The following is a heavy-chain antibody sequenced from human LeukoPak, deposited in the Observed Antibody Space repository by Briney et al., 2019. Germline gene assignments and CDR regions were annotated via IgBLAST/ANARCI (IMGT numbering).Heavy chain of an antibody. J-gene: IGHJ4*02. Sequence: ASVKVSCKASGYTFTGYYMHWVRQAPGQGLEWMGWINPNSGGTNYAQKSQGRVTMTRDTSISTAYMELSRLRSDDTAVYYCAPIPAASPEDSYFDYWGQGTLVTVSS. CDR3: APIPAASPEDSYFDY. D-gene: IGHD2-2*01. CDR1: GYTFTGYY. CDR2: INPNSGGT. V-gene: IGHV1-2*02.